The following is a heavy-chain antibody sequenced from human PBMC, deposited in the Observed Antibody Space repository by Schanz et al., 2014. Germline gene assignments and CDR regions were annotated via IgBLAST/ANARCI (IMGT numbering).Heavy chain of an antibody. CDR2: IWYDGSNK. CDR1: GFIFSSYG. V-gene: IGHV3-33*08. D-gene: IGHD1-26*01. CDR3: ARDHTTESYYSAGPPIDY. J-gene: IGHJ4*02. Sequence: QERLVESGGGVVQPGRSLRLSCAASGFIFSSYGMHWVRQAPGKGLEWVAVIWYDGSNKYYADSVKGRFTISRDNSKNTLFLQMNSLRAEDTAVYYCARDHTTESYYSAGPPIDYWGQGTLLTVSS.